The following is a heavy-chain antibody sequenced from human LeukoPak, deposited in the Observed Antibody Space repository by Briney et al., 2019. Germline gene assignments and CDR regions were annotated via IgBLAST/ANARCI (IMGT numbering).Heavy chain of an antibody. D-gene: IGHD3-22*01. Sequence: GGSLSPSWQPPGSTFTNNAWSWFRQPQGKGLGWASPISGSGANTYYADFVKGRFTISRDNSKNTLYLQMNSLRAEDTAVYYCAKDFHYDSSGHTLNDYWGQGTLVTVSS. CDR2: ISGSGANT. CDR3: AKDFHYDSSGHTLNDY. V-gene: IGHV3-23*01. J-gene: IGHJ4*02. CDR1: GSTFTNNA.